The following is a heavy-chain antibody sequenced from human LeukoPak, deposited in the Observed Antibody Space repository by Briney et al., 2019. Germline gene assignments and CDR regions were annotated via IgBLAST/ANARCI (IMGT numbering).Heavy chain of an antibody. CDR3: ARSRYSSGRSYYYYGMDV. CDR1: GFRFSGIG. J-gene: IGHJ6*02. V-gene: IGHV3-30*02. CDR2: IRNDGGNK. D-gene: IGHD6-19*01. Sequence: PGGSLRLSCAASGFRFSGIGMHWVRQAPGKGLDWVAYIRNDGGNKQYADSVKGRFSISRDNSKNTLSLEMNSLRAEDTAVYYCARSRYSSGRSYYYYGMDVWGQGTTVTVSS.